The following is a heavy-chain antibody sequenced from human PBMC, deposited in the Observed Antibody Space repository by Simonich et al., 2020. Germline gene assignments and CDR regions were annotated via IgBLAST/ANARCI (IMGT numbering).Heavy chain of an antibody. D-gene: IGHD6-13*01. CDR3: ARVGYSNYYYYGMDV. CDR1: GYSISSGSY. CDR2: IYQSGSP. J-gene: IGHJ6*02. V-gene: IGHV4-38-2*01. Sequence: QVQLQESGPGLVKPSETLSLTCAVSGYSISSGSYWGWIRQPPGKGLEWIGSIYQSGSPYSTPSLKSRVTISVDTSKNQFSLKLSSVTAADTAVYYCARVGYSNYYYYGMDVWGQGTTVTVSS.